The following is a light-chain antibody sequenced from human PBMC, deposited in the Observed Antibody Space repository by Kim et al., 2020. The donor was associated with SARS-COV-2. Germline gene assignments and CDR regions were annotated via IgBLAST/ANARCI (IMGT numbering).Light chain of an antibody. CDR2: NSN. Sequence: VTDTCSGGSSNIWSHRVNWYQLLPGAAPRVLIYNSNQRPSGVPDRFSASESGTLASLVISGLQSEDEADYYCSAWDSTLNGFWVFGGGTQLTVL. CDR3: SAWDSTLNGFWV. V-gene: IGLV1-44*01. J-gene: IGLJ3*02. CDR1: SSNIWSHR.